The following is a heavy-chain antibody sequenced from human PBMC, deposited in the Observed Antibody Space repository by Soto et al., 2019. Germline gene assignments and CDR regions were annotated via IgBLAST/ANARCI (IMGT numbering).Heavy chain of an antibody. CDR3: ARGLRWTRTFDF. V-gene: IGHV4-39*01. CDR1: GGSSISTGYF. J-gene: IGHJ4*02. CDR2: LYYTGST. D-gene: IGHD3-3*01. Sequence: SETLSVTCSVAGGSSISTGYFCAFIRQSPGTGLQWIGSLYYTGSTYYNPSLKGRVDISADTSKNQFFLRLTSVTAADTAVYYCARGLRWTRTFDFWGPGALVTVS.